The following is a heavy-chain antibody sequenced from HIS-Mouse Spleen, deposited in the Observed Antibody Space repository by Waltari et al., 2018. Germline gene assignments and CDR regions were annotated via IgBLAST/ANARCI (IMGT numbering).Heavy chain of an antibody. D-gene: IGHD3-10*01. CDR3: ARAQPSHYYGSGSYFDY. J-gene: IGHJ4*02. CDR2: ISSSSSYI. CDR1: GFACSRYS. Sequence: EVQLVESGGGLVKPGGSLRLSWAASGFACSRYSMNWVRPAPGKGLEWVSSISSSSSYIYYADSVKGRFTISRDNAKNSLYLQMNSLRAEDTAVYYCARAQPSHYYGSGSYFDYWGQGTLVTVSS. V-gene: IGHV3-21*01.